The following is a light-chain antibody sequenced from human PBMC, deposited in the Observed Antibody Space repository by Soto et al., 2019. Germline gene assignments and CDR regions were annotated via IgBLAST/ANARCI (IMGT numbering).Light chain of an antibody. V-gene: IGKV3-20*01. CDR1: QSVSSSY. CDR2: GAS. CDR3: QQYGSSPQT. Sequence: EIVLMQSPGILSLSPGEGATLSCRASQSVSSSYLAWYQQKPGQAPRLLIYGASSRATGIPDRFSGSGSGTDFTLTISRLEPEDFAVYYCQQYGSSPQTFGQGTKLEIK. J-gene: IGKJ2*01.